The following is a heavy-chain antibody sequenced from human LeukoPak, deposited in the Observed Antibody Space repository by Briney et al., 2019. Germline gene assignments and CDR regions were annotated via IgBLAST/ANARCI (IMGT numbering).Heavy chain of an antibody. CDR2: IYYSGST. CDR3: ARDRGSYLPGGAFDI. Sequence: SETLSLTCTVSGGSISSGSYYWSWFRQPAGKGLEWIGYIYYSGSTQYNPSLKSRVTISVDTSKNQFSLKLSSVTAADTAVYYCARDRGSYLPGGAFDIWGQGTMVTVSS. J-gene: IGHJ3*02. V-gene: IGHV4-61*10. CDR1: GGSISSGSYY. D-gene: IGHD1-26*01.